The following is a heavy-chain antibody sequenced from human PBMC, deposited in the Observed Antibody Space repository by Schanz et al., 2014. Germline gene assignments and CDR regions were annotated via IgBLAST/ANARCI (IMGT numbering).Heavy chain of an antibody. D-gene: IGHD3-3*01. CDR3: ASDFWSGYSHYYYGLDV. CDR2: INPDSGGT. Sequence: QVPLVQSGSEVTKPGASVTISCKASGYTFTDYYMYWVRQAPGQGLEWMGWINPDSGGTNYAQKFQGRVTMTRDMSINTAYMELSRLRSDDSAVYYCASDFWSGYSHYYYGLDVWGQGTTVTVSS. J-gene: IGHJ6*02. V-gene: IGHV1-2*02. CDR1: GYTFTDYY.